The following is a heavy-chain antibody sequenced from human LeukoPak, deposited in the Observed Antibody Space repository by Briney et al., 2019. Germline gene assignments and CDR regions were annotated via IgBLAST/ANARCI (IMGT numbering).Heavy chain of an antibody. Sequence: GGSLRLSCAASGFTFSSYGMHWVRQAPGKGLEWGAVIWYDGSNKYYADSVKGRFTISRDNSKNTLYLQMNSLRAEDTAVYYCARDAGATTFSFIVHWGQGTLVTVSS. CDR1: GFTFSSYG. CDR3: ARDAGATTFSFIVH. V-gene: IGHV3-33*01. J-gene: IGHJ5*02. CDR2: IWYDGSNK. D-gene: IGHD1-26*01.